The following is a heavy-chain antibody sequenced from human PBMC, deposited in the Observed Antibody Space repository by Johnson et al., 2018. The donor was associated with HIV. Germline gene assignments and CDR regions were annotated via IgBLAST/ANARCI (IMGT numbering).Heavy chain of an antibody. Sequence: QVQLVESGGGLVQPGGSLRLSCAASGFTFSSYYMSWVRQAPGKGLEWVAVMSYDGSDKYYADSVKGRFTISRDNSKDTLYLQMNSLRAEDTAVYYCALGGSWYAFDIWGQGTMVTVSS. D-gene: IGHD2-15*01. CDR1: GFTFSSYY. J-gene: IGHJ3*02. V-gene: IGHV3-30-3*01. CDR2: MSYDGSDK. CDR3: ALGGSWYAFDI.